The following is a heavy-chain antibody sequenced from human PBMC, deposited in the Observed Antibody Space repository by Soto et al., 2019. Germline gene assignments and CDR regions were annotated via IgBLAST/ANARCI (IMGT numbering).Heavy chain of an antibody. D-gene: IGHD3-16*01. CDR1: GYTFTSYG. CDR3: ARDLEEIAGVWGSYRARTPQPLDY. CDR2: ISAYNGNT. Sequence: QVQLVQSGAEVKKPGASVKVSCKASGYTFTSYGISWVRQAPGQGLEWMGWISAYNGNTNYAQKLQGRVTMTTDTYTSTAYMELRSLRSDDTAVYYCARDLEEIAGVWGSYRARTPQPLDYWGQGTLVTVSS. V-gene: IGHV1-18*01. J-gene: IGHJ4*02.